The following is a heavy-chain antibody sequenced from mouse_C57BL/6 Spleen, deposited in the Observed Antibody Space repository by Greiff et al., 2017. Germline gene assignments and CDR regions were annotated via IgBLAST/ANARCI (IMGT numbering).Heavy chain of an antibody. D-gene: IGHD1-1*01. CDR1: GYTFTSYG. CDR2: IYPRSGNT. J-gene: IGHJ1*03. V-gene: IGHV1-81*01. Sequence: QVQLQQSGAELARPGASVKLSCKASGYTFTSYGISWVKQRTGQGLEWIGEIYPRSGNTYYNEKFKGKATLTADKSSSTAYMELRSLTSEDSAVYFCARKEYYYGSSDWYFDVWGTGTTVTVAS. CDR3: ARKEYYYGSSDWYFDV.